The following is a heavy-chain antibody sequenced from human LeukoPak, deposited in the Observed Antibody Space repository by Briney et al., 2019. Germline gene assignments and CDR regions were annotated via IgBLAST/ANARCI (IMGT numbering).Heavy chain of an antibody. D-gene: IGHD5-24*01. V-gene: IGHV4-59*11. CDR3: ARDGDGYNYWNYYYYYMDV. J-gene: IGHJ6*03. CDR1: GGSISSHY. Sequence: SETLSLTCTVSGGSISSHYWSWIRQPPGKGLEWIGYIYYSGSTIYNPSLKSRITISVDTSKNQFSLKLSSVTAADTAVYYCARDGDGYNYWNYYYYYMDVWGKGTTVTVSS. CDR2: IYYSGST.